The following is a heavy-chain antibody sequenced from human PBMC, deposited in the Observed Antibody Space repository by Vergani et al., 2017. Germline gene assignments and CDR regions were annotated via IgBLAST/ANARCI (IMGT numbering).Heavy chain of an antibody. Sequence: QVQVVQSGAEVKKSGASVKVSCKTSGYTFSHYYMHWVRQAPGQGLEWMGIINPSGGHTNYAQKFQGRVTMTRETSTSTVYMELSSLRSEDTAIYYCARGDYGILTGYRYWGQGTLVTVSA. CDR3: ARGDYGILTGYRY. CDR1: GYTFSHYY. J-gene: IGHJ4*02. V-gene: IGHV1-46*03. CDR2: INPSGGHT. D-gene: IGHD3-9*01.